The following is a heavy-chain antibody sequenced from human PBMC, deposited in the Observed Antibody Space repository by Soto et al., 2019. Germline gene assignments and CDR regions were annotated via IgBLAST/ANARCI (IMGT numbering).Heavy chain of an antibody. CDR1: GYSFTAYW. J-gene: IGHJ4*02. Sequence: GESLKISCQASGYSFTAYWITWVRQMPGKGLEWMATIDPSDSYVDYSPSFRGHVTFSVDRSITTVYLQWNSLKASDSAMYFCTRRASSSFYHLDLWGQGALVTVS. CDR3: TRRASSSFYHLDL. V-gene: IGHV5-10-1*01. D-gene: IGHD2-2*01. CDR2: IDPSDSYV.